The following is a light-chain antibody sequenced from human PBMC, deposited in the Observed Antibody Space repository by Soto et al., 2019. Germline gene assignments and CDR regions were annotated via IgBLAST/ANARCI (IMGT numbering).Light chain of an antibody. CDR1: SSDVGDYNY. CDR2: DVS. V-gene: IGLV2-8*01. J-gene: IGLJ3*02. CDR3: SSYAGSNNLM. Sequence: QSALTQPPSASGSPGQSVTISCTGTSSDVGDYNYVSWYQHHPGKAPKLIIYDVSERPSGVPDRFSGSKSGNTASLTVSGLRAEDEADYYCSSYAGSNNLMFGGGTKLTVL.